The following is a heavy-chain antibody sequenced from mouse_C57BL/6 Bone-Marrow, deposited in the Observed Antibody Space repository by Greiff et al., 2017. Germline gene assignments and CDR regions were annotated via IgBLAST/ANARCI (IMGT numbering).Heavy chain of an antibody. J-gene: IGHJ4*01. CDR2: IHPNSGST. D-gene: IGHD1-1*01. CDR1: GYTFTSYW. Sequence: QVQLQQPGAELVKPGASVKLSCKASGYTFTSYWMHWVKQRPGQGLAWIGMIHPNSGSTNYNEKFKSKATLTVDKSSSTAYMQLSSLTSEDSAVYYCASSILLLYRYAYGSSYEYAMDYWGQGTSVTVSS. CDR3: ASSILLLYRYAYGSSYEYAMDY. V-gene: IGHV1-64*01.